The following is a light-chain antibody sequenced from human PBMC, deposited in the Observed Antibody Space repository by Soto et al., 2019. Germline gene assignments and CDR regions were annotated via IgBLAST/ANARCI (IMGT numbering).Light chain of an antibody. CDR1: QSVSHNY. CDR3: QQYGSSGT. Sequence: EIVLTQSPGTLSLSPGERATLSCRASQSVSHNYLAWYQQKPGQAPRLLIYGASNRATGIPDRSSGSGSGTDFTLTISRLEPEDFAVYYCQQYGSSGTFGQGTKVDIK. J-gene: IGKJ1*01. V-gene: IGKV3-20*01. CDR2: GAS.